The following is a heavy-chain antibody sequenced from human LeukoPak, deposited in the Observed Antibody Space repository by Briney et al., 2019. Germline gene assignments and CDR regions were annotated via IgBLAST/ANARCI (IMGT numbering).Heavy chain of an antibody. J-gene: IGHJ4*02. CDR3: ARDPTTVTTIFDS. V-gene: IGHV4-59*12. Sequence: SETLSLTCTVSGGSISNYYWSRIRQPPGKGLEWIGYIYYSGTTNYNPSLKSRVSMSGDTSKNQVSLKLRSVTAADTAVYYCARDPTTVTTIFDSWGQGTLVTVSS. CDR1: GGSISNYY. CDR2: IYYSGTT. D-gene: IGHD4-17*01.